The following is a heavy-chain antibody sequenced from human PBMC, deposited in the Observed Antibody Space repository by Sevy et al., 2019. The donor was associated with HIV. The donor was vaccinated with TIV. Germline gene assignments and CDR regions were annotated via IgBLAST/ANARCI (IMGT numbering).Heavy chain of an antibody. D-gene: IGHD5-12*01. V-gene: IGHV3-49*03. CDR3: TRGLATADTPEYYFDY. Sequence: GGSLRLSCTTSGFTFEDYALSWFRQAPGKGLEWVAFITRNSYEAYGGTTDYAASVKSRFIISRDDSKSIAYLQMNSLKTEDTAVYYCTRGLATADTPEYYFDYWGQGTLVTVSS. J-gene: IGHJ4*02. CDR2: ITRNSYEAYGGTT. CDR1: GFTFEDYA.